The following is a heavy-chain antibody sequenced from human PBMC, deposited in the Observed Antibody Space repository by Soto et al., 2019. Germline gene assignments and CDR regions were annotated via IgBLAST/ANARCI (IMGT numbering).Heavy chain of an antibody. V-gene: IGHV3-23*01. CDR1: GFTFSSYA. Sequence: PGGSLRLSCAASGFTFSSYAMSWVRQAPGKGLEWVSAISGSGGSTYYADSVKGRFTISRDNSKNTLYLQMNSLRAEDTAVYYCAKGGIYYDSSGYFDLDYWGQGTLVTVSS. D-gene: IGHD3-22*01. CDR3: AKGGIYYDSSGYFDLDY. CDR2: ISGSGGST. J-gene: IGHJ4*02.